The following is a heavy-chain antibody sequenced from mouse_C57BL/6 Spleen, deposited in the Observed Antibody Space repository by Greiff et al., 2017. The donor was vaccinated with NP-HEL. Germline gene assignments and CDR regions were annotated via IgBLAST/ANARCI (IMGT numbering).Heavy chain of an antibody. Sequence: EVQLQQSGTVLARPGASVKMSCKTSGYTFTSYWMHWVKQRPGQGLEWIGAIYPGNSDTSYNQKFKGKAKLTAVTSASTAYMELSSLTNEDSAVYYCTITTVVATSDYFDYWGQGTTLTVSS. CDR1: GYTFTSYW. CDR2: IYPGNSDT. J-gene: IGHJ2*01. V-gene: IGHV1-5*01. D-gene: IGHD1-1*01. CDR3: TITTVVATSDYFDY.